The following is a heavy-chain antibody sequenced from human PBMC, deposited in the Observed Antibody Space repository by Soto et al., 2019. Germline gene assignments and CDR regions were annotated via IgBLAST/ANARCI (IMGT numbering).Heavy chain of an antibody. CDR3: ASDFGDHVGRNYGLDV. Sequence: SVKVSCKASGGSFSNYAISWVRQAPGQGLEWMGVIIPMFGTTRYPQKFQGRVTLTADESTTTAYMELSSLISDDTAMYYCASDFGDHVGRNYGLDVWGQGTTVTVSS. CDR1: GGSFSNYA. V-gene: IGHV1-69*13. D-gene: IGHD4-17*01. J-gene: IGHJ6*02. CDR2: IIPMFGTT.